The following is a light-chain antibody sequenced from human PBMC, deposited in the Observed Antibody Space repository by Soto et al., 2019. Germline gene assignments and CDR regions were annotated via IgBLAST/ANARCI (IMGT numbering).Light chain of an antibody. J-gene: IGKJ3*01. CDR2: GAS. CDR1: QSVSNN. CDR3: QQYHNWPRGFT. Sequence: EIVMTQSPVTLSMSPGERATLSCRASQSVSNNLAWYQQSPGHAPRLLIYGASTRATGVPARFSGSGSGTEFTLTISSLQSEDFAIYYCQQYHNWPRGFTFGPGTKVDIK. V-gene: IGKV3-15*01.